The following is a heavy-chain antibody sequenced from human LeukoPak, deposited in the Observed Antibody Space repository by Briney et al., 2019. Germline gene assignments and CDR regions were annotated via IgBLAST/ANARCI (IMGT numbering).Heavy chain of an antibody. Sequence: SETLSLTCTVSGYSISSGYYWGWIRQPPGKGLEWIGSIYHSGSTYYNPSLKSRVTISVDTSKNQFSLKLSSVTAADTAVYYCAKDPRTKHSTVTTYYFDYWGQGTLVTVSS. CDR1: GYSISSGYY. J-gene: IGHJ4*02. CDR3: AKDPRTKHSTVTTYYFDY. V-gene: IGHV4-38-2*02. CDR2: IYHSGST. D-gene: IGHD4-11*01.